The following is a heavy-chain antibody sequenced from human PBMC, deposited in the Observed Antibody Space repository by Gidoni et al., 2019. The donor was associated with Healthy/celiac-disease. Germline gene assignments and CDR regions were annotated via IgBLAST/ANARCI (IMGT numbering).Heavy chain of an antibody. D-gene: IGHD3-3*01. J-gene: IGHJ6*02. CDR2: ISGSGGST. Sequence: EVQLLESGGGLVQPGGSLRLSCAASGFTFSSYAMSWVRQAPGKGLGWVSAISGSGGSTYYADSVKGRFTISRDNSKNTLYLQMNSLRAEDTAVYYCAKVLDFGVVHYYYGMDVWGQGTTVTVSS. CDR1: GFTFSSYA. CDR3: AKVLDFGVVHYYYGMDV. V-gene: IGHV3-23*01.